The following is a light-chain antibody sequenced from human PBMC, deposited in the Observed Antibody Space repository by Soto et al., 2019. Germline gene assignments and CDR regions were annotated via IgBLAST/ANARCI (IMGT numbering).Light chain of an antibody. CDR1: QSISNY. J-gene: IGKJ1*01. CDR2: AAS. Sequence: DIPMTQSPSSLSASVGDRVTITCRASQSISNYLNWYQQKPGKAPKLLIYAASSMQSGVPSRFSGSGSETDFTLTISSLQPDDYATYYCQQSFSPLWTFGQGTKVEV. V-gene: IGKV1-39*01. CDR3: QQSFSPLWT.